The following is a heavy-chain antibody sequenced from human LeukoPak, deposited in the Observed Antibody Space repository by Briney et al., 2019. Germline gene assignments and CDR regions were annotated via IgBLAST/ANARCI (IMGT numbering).Heavy chain of an antibody. D-gene: IGHD2-8*01. Sequence: GGSLRLSCAASGVSFNIYGMTWVRRAPGNGLEWVATYGNSGTYIHYGDSVKGRFTISRDTAKSSLYLQMNSLRVEDTAIYYCTRDGVAWFRDYWGQGTLVTVSS. V-gene: IGHV3-21*01. CDR1: GVSFNIYG. CDR2: YGNSGTYI. CDR3: TRDGVAWFRDY. J-gene: IGHJ4*02.